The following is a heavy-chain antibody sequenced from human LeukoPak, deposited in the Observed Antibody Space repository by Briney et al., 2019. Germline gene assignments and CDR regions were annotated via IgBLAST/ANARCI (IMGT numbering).Heavy chain of an antibody. V-gene: IGHV4-4*08. CDR2: IYTSGST. Sequence: SETLSLTCTVSGGSISGYYWSWIRQPPGKGLEWIGRIYTSGSTNYNPSLKSRVTISVDTSKNQFSLKLSSVTAADTAVYYCARGEHDLLEYFQHWGQGTLVTVSS. CDR3: ARGEHDLLEYFQH. CDR1: GGSISGYY. J-gene: IGHJ1*01. D-gene: IGHD1-26*01.